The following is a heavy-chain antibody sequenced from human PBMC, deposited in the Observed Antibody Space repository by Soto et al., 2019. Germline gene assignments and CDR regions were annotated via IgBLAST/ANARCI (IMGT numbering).Heavy chain of an antibody. CDR1: GFTFSNYG. CDR3: ARDWVWFGAHPIDY. J-gene: IGHJ4*02. V-gene: IGHV3-30*03. D-gene: IGHD3-10*01. CDR2: ISYDGSNK. Sequence: QVQLVESGGGVVQPGGSLRLSCAASGFTFSNYGMHWVRQAPGKGLEWVAVISYDGSNKYYADSVKGRFTISRDNSKNTLYLQMNSPPTEDTAVYYCARDWVWFGAHPIDYWGQGTLVTVSS.